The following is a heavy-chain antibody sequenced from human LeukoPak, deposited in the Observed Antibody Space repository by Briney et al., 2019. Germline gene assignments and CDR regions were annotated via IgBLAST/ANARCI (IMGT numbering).Heavy chain of an antibody. CDR3: ANLPYYDFWSGSYNWFDP. CDR1: GFTFSSYA. V-gene: IGHV3-23*01. D-gene: IGHD3-3*01. J-gene: IGHJ5*02. CDR2: ISGSGGST. Sequence: GGSLRLSCAASGFTFSSYAMSWVRQAPGKGLEWVSAISGSGGSTYYADSVKGRFTISRDNSKNTLYLQMNSLRAEDTAVYYCANLPYYDFWSGSYNWFDPWGQGTLVTVSS.